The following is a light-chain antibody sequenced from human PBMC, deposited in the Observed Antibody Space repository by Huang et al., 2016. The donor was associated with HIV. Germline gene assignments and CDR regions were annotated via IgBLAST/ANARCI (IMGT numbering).Light chain of an antibody. Sequence: EVVLTQSPATLSLSPGERATLSCRASQGVSSSFAWYQQKPGQAPRLLIYAASVRATGIPARFSGSASGTDFTLTISSLEPEDLAVYYCQQRRNWPPYTFGQGTKLEIK. V-gene: IGKV3-11*01. CDR3: QQRRNWPPYT. CDR2: AAS. CDR1: QGVSSS. J-gene: IGKJ2*01.